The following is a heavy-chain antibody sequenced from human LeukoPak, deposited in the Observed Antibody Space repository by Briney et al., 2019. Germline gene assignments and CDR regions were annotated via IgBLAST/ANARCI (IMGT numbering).Heavy chain of an antibody. J-gene: IGHJ4*02. CDR3: ARPRIWGFDY. V-gene: IGHV3-21*01. CDR1: GFTFSSYS. D-gene: IGHD3-16*01. CDR2: ISSSSSYI. Sequence: GGSLRLSCAASGFTFSSYSMNWVRQAPGKGLEWVSSISSSSSYIYYADSVKGRFTISRDNAKNSLYLQMNSLRAEDTAVYHCARPRIWGFDYWGQGTLVTVSS.